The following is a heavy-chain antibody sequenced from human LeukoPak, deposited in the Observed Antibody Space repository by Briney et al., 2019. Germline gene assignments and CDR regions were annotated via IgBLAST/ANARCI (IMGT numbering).Heavy chain of an antibody. D-gene: IGHD3-3*01. CDR2: ISGSGGSP. CDR3: AKDPVPTYYDFWSGYGYFDY. CDR1: GFTFSSYA. Sequence: GGSLRLSCAASGFTFSSYAMSWVSQAPGKGMEWVSAISGSGGSPYYADSVKGRFTISRDNSKNKLYLQMNSLRAEDTAVYYCAKDPVPTYYDFWSGYGYFDYWGQGTLVTVSS. J-gene: IGHJ4*02. V-gene: IGHV3-23*01.